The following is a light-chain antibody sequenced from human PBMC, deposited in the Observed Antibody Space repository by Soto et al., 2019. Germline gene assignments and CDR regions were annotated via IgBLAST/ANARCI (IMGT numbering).Light chain of an antibody. CDR2: GAS. CDR1: QSVGNNY. CDR3: QQYGGSPPMYT. V-gene: IGKV3-20*01. Sequence: EIVLTQSPGTLSLSPGERATLSCRASQSVGNNYLAWYQQKPGQAPRLLIYGASSRATGIPDRFSGSGSGTDFTLTISRLEPEDFAVYYCQQYGGSPPMYTFGQGTKLEIK. J-gene: IGKJ2*01.